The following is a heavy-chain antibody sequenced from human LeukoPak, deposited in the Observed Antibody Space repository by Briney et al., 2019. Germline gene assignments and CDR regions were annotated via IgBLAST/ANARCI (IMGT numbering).Heavy chain of an antibody. CDR3: AREGGYVFDY. CDR1: GFTFSSYG. J-gene: IGHJ4*02. D-gene: IGHD5-12*01. Sequence: PGGSLRLSCAASGFTFSSYGMHWVRQAPGKGLEWVAVISYDGSNKYYADSVKGRFTISRDNSKNTVYLQMNSLRPEDTAMYYCAREGGYVFDYWGQGTLVTVSS. CDR2: ISYDGSNK. V-gene: IGHV3-30*03.